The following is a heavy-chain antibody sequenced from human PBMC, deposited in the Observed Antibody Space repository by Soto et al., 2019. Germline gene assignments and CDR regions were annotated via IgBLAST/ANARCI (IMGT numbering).Heavy chain of an antibody. Sequence: PSETLSLTCTASGGSISSSSYYWGWIRQPPGKGLEWIGSIYYSGSTYYNPSLKSRVTISVDTSKNQFSLKLSSVTAADTAVYYCARRRTTLGLDPWGQGTLVTVSS. D-gene: IGHD4-4*01. CDR1: GGSISSSSYY. J-gene: IGHJ5*02. V-gene: IGHV4-39*01. CDR2: IYYSGST. CDR3: ARRRTTLGLDP.